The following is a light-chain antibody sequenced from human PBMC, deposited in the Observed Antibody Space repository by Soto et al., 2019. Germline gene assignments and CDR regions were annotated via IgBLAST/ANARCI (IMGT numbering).Light chain of an antibody. V-gene: IGKV3D-15*01. Sequence: EIVMTQSPATLSVSPGEGATLSCRASQGIGDTLAWYQHKPGQTPRLLISGVFVRATGIPGRFSGSGSGTEFTLTISSLQSEDFATYYCQQGDIWPWTFGQGTKVDIK. J-gene: IGKJ1*01. CDR3: QQGDIWPWT. CDR2: GVF. CDR1: QGIGDT.